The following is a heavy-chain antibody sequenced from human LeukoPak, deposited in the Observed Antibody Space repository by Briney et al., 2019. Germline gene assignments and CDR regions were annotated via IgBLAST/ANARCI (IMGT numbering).Heavy chain of an antibody. D-gene: IGHD3-22*01. CDR1: GFTFSSYS. J-gene: IGHJ3*02. Sequence: GGSLRLSCAASGFTFSSYSMNWVRQAPGKGLERVSSISSSSSYIYYADSVKGRFTISRDNAKNSLNLQMNSLRAEDTAVYYCARDHYYDSSGYIPAGDVFDIWGQGTKVTVSS. V-gene: IGHV3-21*01. CDR2: ISSSSSYI. CDR3: ARDHYYDSSGYIPAGDVFDI.